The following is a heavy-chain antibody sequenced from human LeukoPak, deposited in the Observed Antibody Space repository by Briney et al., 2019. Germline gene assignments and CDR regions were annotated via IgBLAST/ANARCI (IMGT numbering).Heavy chain of an antibody. CDR2: ISSSSSYI. V-gene: IGHV3-21*01. CDR3: ASMYSSSSLNWFDP. Sequence: GGSLRLSYAASGFTFSSYSMNWVRQAPGKGLEWVSSISSSSSYIYYADSVKGRFTISRDNAKNSLYLQMNSLRAEDTAVYYCASMYSSSSLNWFDPWGQGTLVTVSS. D-gene: IGHD6-6*01. CDR1: GFTFSSYS. J-gene: IGHJ5*02.